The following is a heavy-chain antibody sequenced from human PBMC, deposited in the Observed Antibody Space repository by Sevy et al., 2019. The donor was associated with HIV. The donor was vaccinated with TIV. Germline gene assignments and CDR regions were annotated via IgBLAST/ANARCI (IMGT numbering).Heavy chain of an antibody. J-gene: IGHJ4*02. D-gene: IGHD2-8*01. CDR3: AREGCTKPHDY. V-gene: IGHV3-23*01. Sequence: GGSLRLSCAASGFDFSIYSMSWVRQAPGKGLVWVSTLSCGCGKINYADSVKGRFTISRDNSKSSVYLQMNNMRVEDTAVYYCAREGCTKPHDYWGQGTLVTVSS. CDR1: GFDFSIYS. CDR2: LSCGCGKI.